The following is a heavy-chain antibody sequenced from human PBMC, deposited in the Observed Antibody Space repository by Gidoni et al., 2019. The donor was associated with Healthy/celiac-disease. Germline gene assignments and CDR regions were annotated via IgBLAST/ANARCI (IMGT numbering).Heavy chain of an antibody. D-gene: IGHD3-10*01. CDR3: ARWVRGTMERGYYFDY. V-gene: IGHV4-31*03. CDR1: GGSISSGGYY. Sequence: QVQLQESGPGLVKPSQTLSLTCTVSGGSISSGGYYWSWIRQHPGKGLEWIGYIYYSGSTYYNPSLKSRVTISVDTSKNQFSLKLSSVTAADTAVYYCARWVRGTMERGYYFDYWGQGTLVTVSS. CDR2: IYYSGST. J-gene: IGHJ4*02.